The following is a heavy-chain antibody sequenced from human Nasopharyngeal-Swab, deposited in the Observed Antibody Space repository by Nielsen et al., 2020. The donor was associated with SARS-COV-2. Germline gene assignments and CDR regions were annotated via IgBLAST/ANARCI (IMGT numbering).Heavy chain of an antibody. CDR1: GFTFSSYS. J-gene: IGHJ2*01. V-gene: IGHV3-21*06. Sequence: GGSLRLSCAVSGFTFSSYSMNWVRQAPGKGPEWVSFISSSKSYIYYADSVKGRFTISRDNAKNTLYLQMNSLRDEDTAVYYCARDLSGSSGWYWHFDLWGRGTLVTVSS. D-gene: IGHD3-10*01. CDR2: ISSSKSYI. CDR3: ARDLSGSSGWYWHFDL.